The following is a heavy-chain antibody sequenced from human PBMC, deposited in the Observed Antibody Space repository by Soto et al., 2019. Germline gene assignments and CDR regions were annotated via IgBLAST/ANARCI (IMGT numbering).Heavy chain of an antibody. CDR1: GFTFSSYA. D-gene: IGHD5-12*01. Sequence: QVQLVESGGGVVQPGRSLRLSCAASGFTFSSYARHWVGQAPGKGLEWVAVISYDGSNKYYADSVKGRFTISRDNSKNTLYLQMNSLRAEDTAVYYCARELGVATDYYGMDVWGQGTTVTVSS. V-gene: IGHV3-30-3*01. CDR2: ISYDGSNK. CDR3: ARELGVATDYYGMDV. J-gene: IGHJ6*02.